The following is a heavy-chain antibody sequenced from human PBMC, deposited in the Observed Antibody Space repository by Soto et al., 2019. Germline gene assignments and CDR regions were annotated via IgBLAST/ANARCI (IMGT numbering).Heavy chain of an antibody. D-gene: IGHD3-16*01. CDR3: ARGGWGPGY. CDR2: IYSSGST. Sequence: PSETLSLTTTVSGDSIGTYCWNWLRQPPGKGLEWIGYIYSSGSTSYNPSLKSRVTISVDTSKNQFSLKLTSATAADTAVYYCARGGWGPGYWGQGIQVTVSS. CDR1: GDSIGTYC. V-gene: IGHV4-59*01. J-gene: IGHJ4*02.